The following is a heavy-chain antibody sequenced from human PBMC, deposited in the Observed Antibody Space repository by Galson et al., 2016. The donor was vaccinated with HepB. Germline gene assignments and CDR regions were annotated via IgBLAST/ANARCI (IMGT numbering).Heavy chain of an antibody. D-gene: IGHD3-22*01. V-gene: IGHV1-46*01. Sequence: SVTVSCKASGYTFTSHYIHWVRQAPGQGLEWVGVINPSGGSTSYAPKFQGRLTLTRDTSTSTAYMELSSLTSEDTAVYYCARGADSSSYSYYYGMDVWGQVTTVTVSS. J-gene: IGHJ6*02. CDR1: GYTFTSHY. CDR3: ARGADSSSYSYYYGMDV. CDR2: INPSGGST.